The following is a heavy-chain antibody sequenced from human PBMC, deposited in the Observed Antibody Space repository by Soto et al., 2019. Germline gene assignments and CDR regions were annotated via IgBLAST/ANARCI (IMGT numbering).Heavy chain of an antibody. CDR3: ARGRYCSSTSCGGMDV. CDR2: IGTGGDP. CDR1: GFSFSTYD. J-gene: IGHJ6*02. D-gene: IGHD2-2*01. Sequence: EVQLVESGGGLVQPGGSLRLSCAASGFSFSTYDMHWVRQTTGKGLEWVSGIGTGGDPYYPGSVKGRFTISRENAKNSLYLQMNSLRAGDTAVYYCARGRYCSSTSCGGMDVWGQGTPVTVSS. V-gene: IGHV3-13*05.